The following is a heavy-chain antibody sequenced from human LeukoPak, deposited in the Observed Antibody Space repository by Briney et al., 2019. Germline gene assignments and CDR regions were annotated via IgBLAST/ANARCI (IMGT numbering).Heavy chain of an antibody. V-gene: IGHV1-69*04. CDR3: AREGAYSPDTSSYLRWAFGI. CDR1: GDTFTTYV. CDR2: IIAIIVVA. J-gene: IGHJ3*02. Sequence: SVKVSCKASGDTFTTYVISWVRQAPGQGLEWMGRIIAIIVVANFAQKLQGRVTITADKSTSTAHMGMSSLRAEDTAVCYCAREGAYSPDTSSYLRWAFGIWGQGTVVTVSS. D-gene: IGHD3-22*01.